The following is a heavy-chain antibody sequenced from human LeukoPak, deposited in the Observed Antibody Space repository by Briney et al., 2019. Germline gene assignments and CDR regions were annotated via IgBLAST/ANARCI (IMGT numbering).Heavy chain of an antibody. Sequence: ASVKVSCKASGYTFTSYDINWVRQATGQGLEWMGWMNPNSGNTGYAQEFQGRVTMTRNTSISTAYMELSSLRSEDTAVYYCARGRSYGPGNNWFDPWGQGTLVTVSS. CDR1: GYTFTSYD. CDR3: ARGRSYGPGNNWFDP. CDR2: MNPNSGNT. J-gene: IGHJ5*02. V-gene: IGHV1-8*01. D-gene: IGHD5-18*01.